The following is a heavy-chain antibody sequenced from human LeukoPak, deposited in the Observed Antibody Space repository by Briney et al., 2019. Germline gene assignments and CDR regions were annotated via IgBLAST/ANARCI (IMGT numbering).Heavy chain of an antibody. V-gene: IGHV3-30*18. CDR3: AKRPSDYGDYVSYFGY. CDR1: GFTFSSYG. CDR2: ISDDGRSK. J-gene: IGHJ4*02. D-gene: IGHD4-17*01. Sequence: GGSLRLSCAASGFTFSSYGMHWVRQAPGKGLEWVGVISDDGRSKDHADSVKGRFTISRDNSKDTLYLQMNSLRDEDTAVYYCAKRPSDYGDYVSYFGYWGQGTLVTVSS.